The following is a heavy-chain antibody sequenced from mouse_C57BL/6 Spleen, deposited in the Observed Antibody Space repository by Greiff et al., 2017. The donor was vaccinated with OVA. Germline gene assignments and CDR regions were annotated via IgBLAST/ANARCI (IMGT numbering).Heavy chain of an antibody. CDR1: GYTFTDYE. CDR2: IDPETGGT. CDR3: TDGNY. Sequence: QVQLKESGAELVRPGASVTLSCKASGYTFTDYEMHWVKQTPVHGLEWIGAIDPETGGTAYNQKFKGKAILTADKSSSTAYMELRSLTSEDSAVYYCTDGNYWGQGTTLTVSS. D-gene: IGHD2-1*01. J-gene: IGHJ2*01. V-gene: IGHV1-15*01.